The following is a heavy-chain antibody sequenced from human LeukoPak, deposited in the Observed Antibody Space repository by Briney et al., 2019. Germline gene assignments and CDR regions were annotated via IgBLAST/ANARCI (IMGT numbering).Heavy chain of an antibody. CDR2: ISGSGGST. J-gene: IGHJ4*02. CDR1: GFTFSSYG. D-gene: IGHD2-15*01. CDR3: ARTQYCSGGSCTDY. V-gene: IGHV3-23*01. Sequence: PGGSLRLSCAASGFTFSSYGMSWVRQAPGKGLEWVSAISGSGGSTYYADSVKGRFTISRDNAKNSLYLQMNSLRAEDTAVYYCARTQYCSGGSCTDYWGQGTLVTVSS.